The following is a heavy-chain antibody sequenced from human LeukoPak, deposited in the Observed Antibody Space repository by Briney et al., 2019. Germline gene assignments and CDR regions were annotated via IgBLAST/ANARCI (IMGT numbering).Heavy chain of an antibody. CDR3: ARDPGSGWGFDY. CDR1: GFTVSSNY. Sequence: GGSLRLSCAASGFTVSSNYMSWVRQTPGKGLEWVSVIYSGGGTDYADSVKGRFTVSRDNSKNTLYLQMNSLRAEDTAVYYCARDPGSGWGFDYWGQGTLVTVSS. CDR2: IYSGGGT. V-gene: IGHV3-53*01. J-gene: IGHJ4*02. D-gene: IGHD6-19*01.